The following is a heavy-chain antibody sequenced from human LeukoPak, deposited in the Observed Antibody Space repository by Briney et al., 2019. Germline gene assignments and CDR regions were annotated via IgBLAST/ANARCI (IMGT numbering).Heavy chain of an antibody. CDR3: ARVLGTVTTHPLHY. J-gene: IGHJ4*02. CDR1: GFTFSSYA. V-gene: IGHV3-30*04. Sequence: PGRSLRLSCAASGFTFSSYAMHWVRQAPGKGLEWVAVISYDGSNKYYADSVKGRFTISRDNSKNTLYLQMNSLRAEDTAEYYCARVLGTVTTHPLHYWGQGTLVTVSS. CDR2: ISYDGSNK. D-gene: IGHD4-17*01.